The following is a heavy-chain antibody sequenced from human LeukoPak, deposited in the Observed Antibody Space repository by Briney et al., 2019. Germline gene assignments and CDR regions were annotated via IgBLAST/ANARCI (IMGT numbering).Heavy chain of an antibody. CDR3: ARDSGGYDYHYFDY. J-gene: IGHJ4*02. D-gene: IGHD5-12*01. Sequence: PSETLSLTCAVYGGSFSGYYWSWIRQPPGKGLEWIGEINHSGSTNYNPSLKSRVTISVDTSKNQFSLKLSSVTAADTAVYYCARDSGGYDYHYFDYWGQGTLVTVSS. CDR2: INHSGST. CDR1: GGSFSGYY. V-gene: IGHV4-34*01.